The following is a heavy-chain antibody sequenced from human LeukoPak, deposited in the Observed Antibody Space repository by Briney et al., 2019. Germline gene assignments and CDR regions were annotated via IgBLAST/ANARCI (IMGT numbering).Heavy chain of an antibody. J-gene: IGHJ4*02. CDR3: ARSLPWLVPFDY. CDR1: GFTFSGSA. CDR2: IYHSGST. D-gene: IGHD6-19*01. V-gene: IGHV4-34*01. Sequence: GSLRLSCAASGFTFSGSAMHWVRQPPGKGLEWIGEIYHSGSTNYNPSLKSRVTISVDKSKTQFSLKLSSVTAADTAVYYCARSLPWLVPFDYWGQGTLVTVSS.